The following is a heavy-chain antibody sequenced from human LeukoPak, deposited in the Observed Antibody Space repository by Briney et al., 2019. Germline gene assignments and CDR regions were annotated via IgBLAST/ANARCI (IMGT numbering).Heavy chain of an antibody. Sequence: GGSLRLSCAASGFTFSSYGMHWVRQAPGKGLEWVAVISYDGSNKYYADSVKGRFTIFRDNSKSTLYLQMNSLRAEDTAVYYCAKDVLRYFDWLSPLANWGQGTLVTVSS. CDR1: GFTFSSYG. J-gene: IGHJ4*02. D-gene: IGHD3-9*01. CDR2: ISYDGSNK. V-gene: IGHV3-30*18. CDR3: AKDVLRYFDWLSPLAN.